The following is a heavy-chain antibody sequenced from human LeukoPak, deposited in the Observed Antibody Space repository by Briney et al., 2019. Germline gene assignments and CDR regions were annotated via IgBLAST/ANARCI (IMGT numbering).Heavy chain of an antibody. CDR1: GGSISSRSYY. V-gene: IGHV4-39*01. D-gene: IGHD3-22*01. Sequence: PSETLSLTCTVSGGSISSRSYYWGWIRQPPGKGLEWIGNIYYSGSTYYNPSLKSRVTISVDTSKNQFSLKLISVTAADTAVYYCARIRDSSVDFDYWGQGSLVTVSS. CDR3: ARIRDSSVDFDY. J-gene: IGHJ4*02. CDR2: IYYSGST.